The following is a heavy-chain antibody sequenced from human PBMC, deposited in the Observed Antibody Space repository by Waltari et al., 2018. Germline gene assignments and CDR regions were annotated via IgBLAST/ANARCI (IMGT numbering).Heavy chain of an antibody. V-gene: IGHV4-61*02. Sequence: QVQLQESGPGLVKPSQTLSLTCTVSGGSISSGSYYWSWIRQPAGKGLEWIGRIYTSGSTNYNPSLKSRVTISVDTSKNQFSLKLSSVTAADTAVYYCARRYSSSWYGNWFDPWGQGTLV. D-gene: IGHD6-13*01. CDR1: GGSISSGSYY. J-gene: IGHJ5*02. CDR2: IYTSGST. CDR3: ARRYSSSWYGNWFDP.